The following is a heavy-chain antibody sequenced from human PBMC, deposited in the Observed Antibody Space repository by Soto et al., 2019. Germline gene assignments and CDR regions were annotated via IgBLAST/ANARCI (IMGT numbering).Heavy chain of an antibody. CDR3: AKDLRQGASGATVYGMDV. CDR1: GFTFSTTG. Sequence: QVQLVESGGGVVQPGTSLRLSCTASGFTFSTTGMHWVRQAPGKGLEWVAVISYDGSKTYYADSVKGRLTISRDNSRGTVYLQRNSLRPEDTAVYYCAKDLRQGASGATVYGMDVWGQGTTVSVSS. CDR2: ISYDGSKT. J-gene: IGHJ6*02. D-gene: IGHD7-27*01. V-gene: IGHV3-30*18.